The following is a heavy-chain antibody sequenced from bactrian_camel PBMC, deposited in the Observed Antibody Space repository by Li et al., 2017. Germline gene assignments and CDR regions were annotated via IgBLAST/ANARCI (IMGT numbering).Heavy chain of an antibody. V-gene: IGHV3S53*01. CDR1: GRTISGDSGYC. Sequence: VQLVESGGGAVQPGGSLRLSCGPSGRTISGDSGYCMAWFRQAPGKEREGVAAIDSDGSTKYADSVKGRFTTSRDNDKGTLYLQMNNLKPEDTAMYYCAAGPKTYCAGASLKYEYNYSGQGTQVTVS. J-gene: IGHJ4*01. D-gene: IGHD1*01. CDR2: IDSDGST. CDR3: AAGPKTYCAGASLKYEYNY.